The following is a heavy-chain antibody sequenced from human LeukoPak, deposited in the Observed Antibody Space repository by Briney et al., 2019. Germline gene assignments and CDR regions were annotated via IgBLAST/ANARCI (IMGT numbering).Heavy chain of an antibody. J-gene: IGHJ5*02. Sequence: GGSLRLSCAASGFTFSSYGMHWVRQAPGKGLEWVANIKQDGSEKNYVDSVRGRFTISRGNARDSLYLQMNSLRVEDTAVYYCARDLHYYDSSGYPTAWGQGTLVTVSS. V-gene: IGHV3-7*01. CDR1: GFTFSSYG. CDR2: IKQDGSEK. CDR3: ARDLHYYDSSGYPTA. D-gene: IGHD3-22*01.